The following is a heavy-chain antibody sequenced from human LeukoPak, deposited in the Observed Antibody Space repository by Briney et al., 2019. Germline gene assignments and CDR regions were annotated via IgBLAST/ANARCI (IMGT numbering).Heavy chain of an antibody. J-gene: IGHJ1*01. CDR2: INHSGST. V-gene: IGHV4-34*01. CDR1: GGSFSGYY. D-gene: IGHD4-17*01. Sequence: SETLSLTCAVYGGSFSGYYWSWIRQPPGKGLERIGEINHSGSTNYNPSLKSRVTISVDTSKNQFSLKLSSVTAADTAVYYCARRAVTTVTSSSPAEYFQHWGQGTLVTVSS. CDR3: ARRAVTTVTSSSPAEYFQH.